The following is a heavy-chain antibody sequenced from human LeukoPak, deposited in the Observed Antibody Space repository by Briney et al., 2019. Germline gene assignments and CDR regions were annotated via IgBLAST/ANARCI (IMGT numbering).Heavy chain of an antibody. J-gene: IGHJ3*02. Sequence: GASVKVSCKASGYTFTSYAISWVRQAPGQGLEWMGGIIPIFGTANYAQKFQGRVTITTDESTSTAYMELSSLRSEDTAVYYCARECAPNGSPNAFCIWGQGTMVTVSS. CDR2: IIPIFGTA. CDR3: ARECAPNGSPNAFCI. D-gene: IGHD2-8*01. CDR1: GYTFTSYA. V-gene: IGHV1-69*05.